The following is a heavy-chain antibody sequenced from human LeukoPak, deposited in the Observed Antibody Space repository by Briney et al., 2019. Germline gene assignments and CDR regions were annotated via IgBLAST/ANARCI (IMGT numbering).Heavy chain of an antibody. CDR3: ARPGLAVAGYYYMDV. D-gene: IGHD6-19*01. CDR1: GYSFTSYW. CDR2: IYPGDSDT. Sequence: GESLKISCKGSGYSFTSYWIGWVRQMPGKGLEWMGIIYPGDSDTRYSPSFQGQVTISADKSISTAYLQWSSLKASDTATYYCARPGLAVAGYYYMDVWGKGTTVTVSS. J-gene: IGHJ6*03. V-gene: IGHV5-51*01.